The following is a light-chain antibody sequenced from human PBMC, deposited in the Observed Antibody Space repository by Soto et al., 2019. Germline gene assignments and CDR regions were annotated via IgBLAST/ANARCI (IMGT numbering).Light chain of an antibody. CDR1: RSVSSY. Sequence: EIVLTQSPATLSLSPGERATLSCRASRSVSSYLAWYQQKPGQTPRLLIHDATNRATGIPVRFSGSGSGTDFTLTISSLEPGDFAVYYCQQRTNWPSSTFGQGTRLEIK. J-gene: IGKJ5*01. CDR2: DAT. CDR3: QQRTNWPSST. V-gene: IGKV3-11*01.